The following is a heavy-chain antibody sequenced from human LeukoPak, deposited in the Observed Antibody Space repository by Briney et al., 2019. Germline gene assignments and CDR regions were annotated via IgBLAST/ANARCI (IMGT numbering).Heavy chain of an antibody. V-gene: IGHV1-46*01. J-gene: IGHJ3*01. CDR1: GYTFTSYY. CDR3: ARIRDGYNDAYDL. CDR2: ISPTGGST. Sequence: ASVKVSCKASGYTFTSYYMHWVRQAPGQGLEWMGVISPTGGSTRYAQKFQGRVTMTRDTSTSTVYMELSSLRSEDTAIYYCARIRDGYNDAYDLWGQGTVVTVPS. D-gene: IGHD5-24*01.